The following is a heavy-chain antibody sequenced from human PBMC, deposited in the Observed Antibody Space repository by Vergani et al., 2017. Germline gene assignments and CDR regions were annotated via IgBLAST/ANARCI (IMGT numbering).Heavy chain of an antibody. CDR2: ISNSGNTI. Sequence: VQLVESGGGVVQPGRSLRLSCVMSGFTVTNYAIFWVRQAPGKGLEWVSYISNSGNTIEYADSVKGRFSISRDNAKSSLFLQMDSLRAEDTAVYYCARDHRDYNNYPGTFDIWGQGSMVTVSS. D-gene: IGHD5-24*01. V-gene: IGHV3-48*01. J-gene: IGHJ3*02. CDR1: GFTVTNYA. CDR3: ARDHRDYNNYPGTFDI.